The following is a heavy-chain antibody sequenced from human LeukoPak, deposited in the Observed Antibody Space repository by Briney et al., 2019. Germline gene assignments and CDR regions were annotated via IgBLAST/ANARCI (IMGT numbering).Heavy chain of an antibody. CDR2: INHSGST. V-gene: IGHV4-34*01. CDR3: ARGRSRGSGSPLDY. Sequence: SETLSLTCAVYGGSFSGYYWSWIRQPPGKGLEWIGEINHSGSTNYNPSLKSRVTISVDTSKNQFSLKLGSVTAADTAVYYCARGRSRGSGSPLDYWGQGTLVTVSS. CDR1: GGSFSGYY. J-gene: IGHJ4*02. D-gene: IGHD3-10*01.